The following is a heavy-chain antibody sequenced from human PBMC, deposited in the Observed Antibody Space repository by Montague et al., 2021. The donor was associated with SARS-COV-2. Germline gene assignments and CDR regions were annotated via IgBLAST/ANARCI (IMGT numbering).Heavy chain of an antibody. CDR2: INHSGST. Sequence: SETLSLTCAVYGGSVSDYYWSWIRQHPGKGLEWIGEINHSGSTNXXPSLKSRVTTSVDTSKNQFSLKLTSVTAADTAVYYCARGPRITMIVVVITDIWFDPWGQGTLVTVSS. CDR3: ARGPRITMIVVVITDIWFDP. J-gene: IGHJ5*02. CDR1: GGSVSDYY. V-gene: IGHV4-34*01. D-gene: IGHD3-22*01.